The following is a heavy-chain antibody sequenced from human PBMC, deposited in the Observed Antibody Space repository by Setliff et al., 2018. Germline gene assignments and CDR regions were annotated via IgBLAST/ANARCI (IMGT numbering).Heavy chain of an antibody. CDR2: INPNSGGT. CDR3: ARARDDGVYYDSSGYYSYYYYGMDV. Sequence: ASVKVSCKASGYTFTGYYMHWVRQAPGRGLEWMGWINPNSGGTNYAQKFQGWVTMTRDTSISTAYMELSRLRSDDMAVYYCARARDDGVYYDSSGYYSYYYYGMDVWGQGTTVTVSS. V-gene: IGHV1-2*04. CDR1: GYTFTGYY. D-gene: IGHD3-22*01. J-gene: IGHJ6*02.